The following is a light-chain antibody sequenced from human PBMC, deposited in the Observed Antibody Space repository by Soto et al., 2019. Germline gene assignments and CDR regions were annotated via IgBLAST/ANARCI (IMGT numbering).Light chain of an antibody. CDR2: KAS. V-gene: IGKV1-5*03. Sequence: DIQMTQSPSTLSGSVGDRVTITCRASQTISSWLAWYQQKPGKAPKLLIYKASTLKSGVPSRFSGSGSETDFTFTLTITNLQPEDFATYYCHQASSFPLTFGGGTKVEN. J-gene: IGKJ4*01. CDR1: QTISSW. CDR3: HQASSFPLT.